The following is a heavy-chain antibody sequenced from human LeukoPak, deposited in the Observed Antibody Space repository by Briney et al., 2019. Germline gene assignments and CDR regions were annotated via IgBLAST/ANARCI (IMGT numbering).Heavy chain of an antibody. CDR3: ARVMRFGYSSGWYGVGAFDI. CDR2: INPNSGGT. CDR1: GYAFTDYY. Sequence: ASVKVSCKASGYAFTDYYMHWVRQAPGQGLEWMGWINPNSGGTNYAQKFQGRVTMTRDTSISTAYMELSRLRSDDTAVYYCARVMRFGYSSGWYGVGAFDIWGQGTMVTVSS. V-gene: IGHV1-2*02. J-gene: IGHJ3*02. D-gene: IGHD6-19*01.